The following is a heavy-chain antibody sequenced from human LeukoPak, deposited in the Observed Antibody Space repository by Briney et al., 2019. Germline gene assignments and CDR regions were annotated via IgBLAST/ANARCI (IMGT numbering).Heavy chain of an antibody. CDR1: GGSISSYY. J-gene: IGHJ5*02. CDR3: AREARGGAWFDP. CDR2: IYYSGST. Sequence: SETPSLTCTVSGGSISSYYWSWIRQPPGKGVEWIGFIYYSGSTNYNPSLKSRVTISVDTSKDQFSLKLSSVTAADTAIYYCAREARGGAWFDPWGQGTLVTVSS. V-gene: IGHV4-59*01. D-gene: IGHD3-16*01.